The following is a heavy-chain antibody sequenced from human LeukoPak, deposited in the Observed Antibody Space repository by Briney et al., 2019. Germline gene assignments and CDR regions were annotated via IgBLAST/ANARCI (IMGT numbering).Heavy chain of an antibody. J-gene: IGHJ2*01. Sequence: PGGSLRLSCAASGFTVSDNYMSWVRQAPGKGLAWVSTISGRGESTFYADSVKGRFTASRDNSENTHYLQMNSLSLEDTALYYCAKGGHFSFFDVWGRGTLVTVSS. V-gene: IGHV3-23*01. CDR2: ISGRGEST. CDR3: AKGGHFSFFDV. CDR1: GFTVSDNY.